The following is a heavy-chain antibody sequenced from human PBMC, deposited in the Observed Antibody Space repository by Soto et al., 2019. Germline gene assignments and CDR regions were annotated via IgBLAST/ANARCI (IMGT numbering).Heavy chain of an antibody. V-gene: IGHV1-8*01. J-gene: IGHJ6*02. D-gene: IGHD5-18*01. Sequence: GASVKVSCKASGYTFTSYDINWARQATGQGLEWMGWMNPNSGNTGYAQKFQGRVTMTRNTSISTAYMELSSLRSEDTAVYYCARGPGYSYGFYYYGMDVWGQGTTVTVYS. CDR1: GYTFTSYD. CDR2: MNPNSGNT. CDR3: ARGPGYSYGFYYYGMDV.